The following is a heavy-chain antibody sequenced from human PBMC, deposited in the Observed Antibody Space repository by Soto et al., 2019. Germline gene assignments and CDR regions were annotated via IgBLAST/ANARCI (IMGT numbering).Heavy chain of an antibody. CDR2: IYSGGST. Sequence: GGSLRLSCAASGFTVSSNYMSWVRQAPGKGLEWVPVIYSGGSTYYADSVKGRFTISRDNSKNTLYLQMNSLRAEDTAVYYCARDGYNYDYFDYWGQGTLVTVSS. V-gene: IGHV3-53*01. D-gene: IGHD5-12*01. CDR3: ARDGYNYDYFDY. J-gene: IGHJ4*02. CDR1: GFTVSSNY.